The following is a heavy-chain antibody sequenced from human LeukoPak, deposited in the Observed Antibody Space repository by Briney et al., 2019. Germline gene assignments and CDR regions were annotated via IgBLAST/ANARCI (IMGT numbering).Heavy chain of an antibody. CDR2: IFYSGST. V-gene: IGHV4-59*01. CDR3: ARHGIVDSSKKYYFDY. D-gene: IGHD6-13*01. CDR1: GASIRSYY. J-gene: IGHJ4*02. Sequence: SETLSLTCTVSGASIRSYYWNWIRQTPGKGLEWIGYIFYSGSTNSNPSLKSRVTISLDTSKNQLSLRLKSVTAADTAVYYCARHGIVDSSKKYYFDYWGQGTLVTVSS.